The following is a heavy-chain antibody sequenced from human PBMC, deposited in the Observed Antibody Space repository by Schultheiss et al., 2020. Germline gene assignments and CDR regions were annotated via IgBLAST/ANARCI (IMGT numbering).Heavy chain of an antibody. CDR2: MWTDGINK. CDR1: GFTFSTYG. V-gene: IGHV3-33*01. Sequence: GGSLRLSCAASGFTFSTYGIHWVRQAPGKGLEWVALMWTDGINKFYADSVKGRFTISRDASKNTLYLEMNSLRVEDTAVYYCARDSLGAGYNIDCWGQGTLVTVSS. D-gene: IGHD1-1*01. J-gene: IGHJ4*02. CDR3: ARDSLGAGYNIDC.